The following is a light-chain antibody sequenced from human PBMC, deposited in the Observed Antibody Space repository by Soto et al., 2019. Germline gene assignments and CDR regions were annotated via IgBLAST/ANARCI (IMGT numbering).Light chain of an antibody. V-gene: IGKV3-20*01. Sequence: EIVLTQSPGTLSLSPGERATLSCRASQSVSSSYLAWYQQKPDQAPRLLIYGPSSRPTGIPDRFSGSASGTDFTLSISRLEPEDSAVYYCQQYGSPPPYTFGQGTKLDIK. CDR1: QSVSSSY. CDR2: GPS. CDR3: QQYGSPPPYT. J-gene: IGKJ2*01.